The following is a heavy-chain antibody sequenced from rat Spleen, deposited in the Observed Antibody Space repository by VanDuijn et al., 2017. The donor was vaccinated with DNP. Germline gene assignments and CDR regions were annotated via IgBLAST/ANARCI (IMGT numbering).Heavy chain of an antibody. D-gene: IGHD1-1*01. CDR3: ARPTYYYSRAGMVINPFDY. CDR1: GFNFNDYW. V-gene: IGHV4-2*01. Sequence: EVKLVESGGGLVQPGRSLKLSCAASGFNFNDYWMAWVRQAPGKGLESIGIINKDATAIHYTPSLKDIFAISRDNVRNTLYLQLTRLGSEDTAIYYCARPTYYYSRAGMVINPFDYWGQGVMVTVSS. J-gene: IGHJ2*01. CDR2: INKDATAI.